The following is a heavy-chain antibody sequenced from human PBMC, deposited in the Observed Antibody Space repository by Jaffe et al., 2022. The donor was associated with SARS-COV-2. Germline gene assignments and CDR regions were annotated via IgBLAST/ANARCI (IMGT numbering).Heavy chain of an antibody. Sequence: EVRLLQSGGGLVQPGGSPRLSCAASGFTFSSYAMSWVRQAPGRGLEWVSSMSGSGGSTNYADSVKGRFTISRDNSKNILYLQMSSLRAEDTAVYYCAKGGPYGDYYYFHHWGQGILVTVSS. CDR2: MSGSGGST. D-gene: IGHD4-17*01. CDR1: GFTFSSYA. CDR3: AKGGPYGDYYYFHH. J-gene: IGHJ4*02. V-gene: IGHV3-23*01.